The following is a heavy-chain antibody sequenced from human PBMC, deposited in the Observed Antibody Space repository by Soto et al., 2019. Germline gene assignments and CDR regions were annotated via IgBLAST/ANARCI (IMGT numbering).Heavy chain of an antibody. J-gene: IGHJ4*02. V-gene: IGHV3-23*01. CDR3: VKERSGHSYADS. CDR1: RFTFSNYA. CDR2: ISGSGDRT. D-gene: IGHD5-18*01. Sequence: EVQLLESGGGLVQPGGSLRLSCAASRFTFSNYAMSWLRQPPGKGLEWVSAISGSGDRTYYADSVKGRFTISRDNSKNPLYLQMNSLRSEDSAVYYCVKERSGHSYADSWGQGTLVTVSS.